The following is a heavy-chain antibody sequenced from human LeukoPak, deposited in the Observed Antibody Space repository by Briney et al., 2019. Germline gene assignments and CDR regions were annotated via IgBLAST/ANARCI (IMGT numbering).Heavy chain of an antibody. CDR3: SRGPIQLWVHNGVDV. Sequence: GGSLRLSCTTFGFNFGDHAMTWVRQAPGKGLEWVGFIRSKAYRGTTEYAASVKGRFTISRDDSKSVVYLQMNSLKSEDTAVYYCSRGPIQLWVHNGVDVWGQGTTVTVSS. V-gene: IGHV3-49*04. J-gene: IGHJ6*02. D-gene: IGHD5-18*01. CDR2: IRSKAYRGTT. CDR1: GFNFGDHA.